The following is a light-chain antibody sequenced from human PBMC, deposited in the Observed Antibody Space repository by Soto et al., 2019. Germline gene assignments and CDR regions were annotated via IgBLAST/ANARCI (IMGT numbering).Light chain of an antibody. CDR2: GAS. V-gene: IGKV3-20*01. Sequence: EVVLTQSPGTLSLSLGDRATLSCRASQSITNNFLAWYQHKPGQAPRLLIYGASSRATGIPDRFSGSGSGTDFTLTISRLEPEDFAVYHCKQYGSSVITFGKGHDWTLN. CDR1: QSITNNF. J-gene: IGKJ5*01. CDR3: KQYGSSVIT.